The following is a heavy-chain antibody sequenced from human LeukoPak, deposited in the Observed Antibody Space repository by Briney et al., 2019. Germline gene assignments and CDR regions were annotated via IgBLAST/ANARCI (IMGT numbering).Heavy chain of an antibody. J-gene: IGHJ3*02. V-gene: IGHV3-23*01. CDR3: AKDHYDYGDYHYAFDI. CDR2: ISGSGGST. Sequence: PGGSLRLSCAASGFTFSSYAMSWVRQAPGKGLEWVSAISGSGGSTYYADSVKGRFTISRDNSKNTLYLQMNSLRAEDTAVYYCAKDHYDYGDYHYAFDIWGQGTMVTVSS. D-gene: IGHD4-17*01. CDR1: GFTFSSYA.